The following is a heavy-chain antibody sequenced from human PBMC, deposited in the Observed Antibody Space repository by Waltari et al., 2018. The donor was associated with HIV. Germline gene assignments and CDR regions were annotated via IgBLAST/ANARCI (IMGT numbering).Heavy chain of an antibody. CDR2: INTKTGNP. Sequence: QVQLVQSGSELKKTGYSVKVAGKASGYTIHNYAMTWVRQAPGQWLDWVGRINTKTGNPTYAHGFTGRFVFSLDPSVSTADLQISSLKAEDTAVYYCARGPGRSLDYWGQGTLVTVSS. V-gene: IGHV7-4-1*02. CDR3: ARGPGRSLDY. J-gene: IGHJ4*02. CDR1: GYTIHNYA. D-gene: IGHD3-10*01.